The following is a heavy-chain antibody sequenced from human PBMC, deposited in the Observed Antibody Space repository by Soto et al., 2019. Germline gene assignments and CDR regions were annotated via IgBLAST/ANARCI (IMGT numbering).Heavy chain of an antibody. CDR1: GFTFHYYW. V-gene: IGHV3-7*03. CDR2: VKPAGSAT. D-gene: IGHD3-22*01. Sequence: PGGSLRLSCAASGFTFHYYWMTWVRQAPGKGLEWVANVKPAGSATFYADSLKGRFTISRDNANNSVSLQMHSLRADDTAVYYCARDRERVTVNGGIALGAMEVWGHGTTVTVSS. J-gene: IGHJ6*02. CDR3: ARDRERVTVNGGIALGAMEV.